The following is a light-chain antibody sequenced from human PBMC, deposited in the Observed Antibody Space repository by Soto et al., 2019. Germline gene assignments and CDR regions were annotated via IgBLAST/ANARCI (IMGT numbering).Light chain of an antibody. J-gene: IGKJ1*01. V-gene: IGKV3-20*01. CDR3: QQYGSSQS. CDR2: GAS. Sequence: EIVLTQSPGTLSLSPGERATLSCRASQSVSSSYLAWYQQKPGQALRLLIYGASSRATGIPYRFSGSGSGTDFTLTISRLEPEDFAVYYCQQYGSSQSFGQGTKVEIK. CDR1: QSVSSSY.